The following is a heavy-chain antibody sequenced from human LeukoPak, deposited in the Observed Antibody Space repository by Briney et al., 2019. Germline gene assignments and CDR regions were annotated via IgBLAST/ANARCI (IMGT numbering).Heavy chain of an antibody. D-gene: IGHD3-16*01. V-gene: IGHV6-1*01. CDR1: GDSVSSNSAT. Sequence: SQTLSHTCGISGDSVSSNSATWNWIRQPPSRGLEWLGRTYYRSRWYNDYPLSVKSRITISPDTSNNQFSLQLNSVTPEDTAMYYCAREGAGFDYWGQGTLVIVSS. CDR2: TYYRSRWYN. CDR3: AREGAGFDY. J-gene: IGHJ4*02.